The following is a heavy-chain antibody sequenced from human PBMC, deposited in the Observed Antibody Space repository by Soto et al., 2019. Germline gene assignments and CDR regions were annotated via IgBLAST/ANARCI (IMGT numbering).Heavy chain of an antibody. CDR1: GYTFTSYG. D-gene: IGHD2-2*01. CDR3: ARFLDCSSTSCPNWYFDL. V-gene: IGHV1-18*04. CDR2: ISAYNGNT. J-gene: IGHJ2*01. Sequence: QVQLVQSGAEVKKPGASVKVSCKASGYTFTSYGISWVRQAPGQGLEWMGWISAYNGNTNYAQKLQGRVTMTTDTSTSTAYMELRGLRSDDTAVYYCARFLDCSSTSCPNWYFDLWGRGTLVTVSS.